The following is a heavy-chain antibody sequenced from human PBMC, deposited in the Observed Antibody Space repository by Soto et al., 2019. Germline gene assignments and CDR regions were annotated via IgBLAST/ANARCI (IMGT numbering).Heavy chain of an antibody. V-gene: IGHV4-30-4*01. CDR2: IFYSGTT. CDR3: ARDLWVEPELYYYGMDV. D-gene: IGHD1-1*01. CDR1: GDSISSADYY. Sequence: SETLALTCTVSGDSISSADYYWSWIRQTPGKGLEWIGHIFYSGTTYYNPSLKSRLTISVDTSKNHFSLRLTSVTAADTAVYYCARDLWVEPELYYYGMDVWGQGTTVTVSS. J-gene: IGHJ6*02.